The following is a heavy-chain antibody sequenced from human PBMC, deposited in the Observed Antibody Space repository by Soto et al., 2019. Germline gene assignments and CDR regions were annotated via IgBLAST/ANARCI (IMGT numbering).Heavy chain of an antibody. D-gene: IGHD3-3*01. Sequence: GGSLRLSCAASGFIFSSYTMHWVRQAPGKGLEWVALISYDGSKKYYADSVKGRFTISRDNSKNTLFLHMNSLRVEDTAVYFCAKDSNNDFWSGYYTGIDYWGQGTLVTVSS. CDR1: GFIFSSYT. J-gene: IGHJ4*02. CDR2: ISYDGSKK. CDR3: AKDSNNDFWSGYYTGIDY. V-gene: IGHV3-30-3*01.